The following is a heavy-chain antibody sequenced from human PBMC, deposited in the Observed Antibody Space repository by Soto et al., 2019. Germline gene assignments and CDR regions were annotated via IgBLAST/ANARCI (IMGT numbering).Heavy chain of an antibody. CDR3: ARGSGSYYNDYYYYGMDV. CDR2: INAGNGNT. D-gene: IGHD3-10*01. V-gene: IGHV1-3*01. J-gene: IGHJ6*02. CDR1: GYTFTCYA. Sequence: ASVKVSCKASGYTFTCYAMYWVRQAPGQRLEWMGWINAGNGNTKYSQKFQGRVTITRDTSASTAYMELSSLRSEDTAVYYCARGSGSYYNDYYYYGMDVWGQGTTVTVSS.